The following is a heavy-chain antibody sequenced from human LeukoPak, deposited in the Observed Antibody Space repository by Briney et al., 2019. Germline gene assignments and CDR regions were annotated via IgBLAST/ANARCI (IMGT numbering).Heavy chain of an antibody. V-gene: IGHV1-18*01. D-gene: IGHD2-2*01. CDR2: DSGYNGDT. J-gene: IGHJ6*02. Sequence: GASLNLSCKASGYTFISYGFTWVRQAPGPGLELMGFDSGYNGDTNYAQNLQDRVTGTKDTSTSTDYMGLRSLRPDDTAVYYCARHGPNSSSTEGLDVWGRGTTVTVSS. CDR3: ARHGPNSSSTEGLDV. CDR1: GYTFISYG.